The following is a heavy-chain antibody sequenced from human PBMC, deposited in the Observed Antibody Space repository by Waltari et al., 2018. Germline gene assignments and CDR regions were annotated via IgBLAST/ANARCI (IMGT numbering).Heavy chain of an antibody. J-gene: IGHJ4*02. Sequence: VQLVESGGGVVQPGGSLRLSCAASGFTFSSYGMHWVRQAPGKGLECVTFIRYYGSNKYYGDSVKVRLTISRDNSKNTLYLQMNSLSAEDTAVYYWANLGIGRELNDYWGQGTLVTVSS. CDR2: IRYYGSNK. CDR1: GFTFSSYG. V-gene: IGHV3-30*02. CDR3: ANLGIGRELNDY. D-gene: IGHD3-16*01.